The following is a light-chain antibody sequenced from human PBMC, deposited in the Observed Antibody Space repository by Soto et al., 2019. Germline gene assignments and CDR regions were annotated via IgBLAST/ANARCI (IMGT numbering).Light chain of an antibody. CDR3: QQYGSSPGT. J-gene: IGKJ2*01. CDR2: GAS. Sequence: EIVLTQSPGTLSLSPGARATLSCRASQSVTSSYLAWYQQKPGQAPRLLIYGASSRATGIPDRFSGSGSGTDFTLTISRVEPEDFAVYFCQQYGSSPGTFGQGTKLEIK. V-gene: IGKV3-20*01. CDR1: QSVTSSY.